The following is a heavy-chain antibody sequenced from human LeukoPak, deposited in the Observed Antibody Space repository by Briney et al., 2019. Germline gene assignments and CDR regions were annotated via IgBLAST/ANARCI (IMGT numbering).Heavy chain of an antibody. V-gene: IGHV4-39*01. CDR3: ARRSDSGSDDGEDYFDF. J-gene: IGHJ4*02. Sequence: SETLSLTCSVSGASIFSTTFYWGWIRPPPGKGLEWIGSMYYDGSTYYNPSLKSRVSISVVTSNNQFSLKLTSVTAADTAVYFCARRSDSGSDDGEDYFDFWGQGTLVTISS. D-gene: IGHD1-26*01. CDR2: MYYDGST. CDR1: GASIFSTTFY.